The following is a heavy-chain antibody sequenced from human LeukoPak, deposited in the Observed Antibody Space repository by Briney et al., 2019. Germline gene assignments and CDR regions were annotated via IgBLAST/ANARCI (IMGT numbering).Heavy chain of an antibody. CDR2: INPNSGGT. D-gene: IGHD3-10*01. J-gene: IGHJ4*02. CDR1: GYTFTGYY. CDR3: AREPIMVRGASFDY. Sequence: GASVKVSCKASGYTFTGYYMHWVRQAPGQGLEWMGWINPNSGGTNYAQKFQGRVTMTRDTSISTAYMELGRLRSDDTAVYYCAREPIMVRGASFDYWGQGTLVTVSS. V-gene: IGHV1-2*02.